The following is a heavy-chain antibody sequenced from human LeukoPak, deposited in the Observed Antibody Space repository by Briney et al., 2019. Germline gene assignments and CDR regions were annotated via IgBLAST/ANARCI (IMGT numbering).Heavy chain of an antibody. V-gene: IGHV3-20*04. CDR1: GFTFYDYG. Sequence: GGSLRLSCAAPGFTFYDYGMSWVRQAPGKGLEWGSGVNWSGGSTGYGDSVKGRFTISRDNAKNSLYLQMNSLGAEDTALYYCAKVLSSGWYDIFDYWGQGTLVTVSS. CDR3: AKVLSSGWYDIFDY. D-gene: IGHD6-19*01. J-gene: IGHJ4*02. CDR2: VNWSGGST.